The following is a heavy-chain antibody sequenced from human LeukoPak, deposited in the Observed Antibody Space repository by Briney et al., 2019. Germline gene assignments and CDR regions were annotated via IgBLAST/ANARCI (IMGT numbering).Heavy chain of an antibody. J-gene: IGHJ6*02. CDR3: AKGHYDFWSGYPFYYYYGMDV. Sequence: GGSLRLSCAASGFTFSSYAMSWVRQAPGKGLEWVSAISGSGGSTYYADSVKGRFTISRDNSKNTLYLQMNSLRAEDTAVYYCAKGHYDFWSGYPFYYYYGMDVWGQGTTVTISS. V-gene: IGHV3-23*01. CDR1: GFTFSSYA. CDR2: ISGSGGST. D-gene: IGHD3-3*01.